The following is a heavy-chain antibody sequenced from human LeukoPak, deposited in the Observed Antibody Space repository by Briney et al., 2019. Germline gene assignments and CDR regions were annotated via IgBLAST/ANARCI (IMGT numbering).Heavy chain of an antibody. J-gene: IGHJ4*02. CDR3: ERVMGATLGPYYFDY. V-gene: IGHV4-59*11. CDR1: GVSISSHY. CDR2: IYYSGST. D-gene: IGHD1-26*01. Sequence: SETLSLTCTASGVSISSHYLSWIRQPPGKGLEWIWYIYYSGSTNYKPSLKSRVTISVDTSKNQFSLKLRSVTAADTAVYYCERVMGATLGPYYFDYWGQGTLVTVSS.